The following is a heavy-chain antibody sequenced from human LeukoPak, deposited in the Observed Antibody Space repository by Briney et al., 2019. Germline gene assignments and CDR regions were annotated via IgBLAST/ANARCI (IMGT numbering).Heavy chain of an antibody. Sequence: PSETLSFTCAGYGGSFSGYYWNWIRQPPGKELEGIGEINHSGSTNYNPSLKSRVTISVDTSKNDFSLKLSSGTAADTAVYFFARERQYDILTGYYNERYFDYWGQGTLVTVSS. CDR2: INHSGST. CDR3: ARERQYDILTGYYNERYFDY. D-gene: IGHD3-9*01. V-gene: IGHV4-34*01. CDR1: GGSFSGYY. J-gene: IGHJ4*02.